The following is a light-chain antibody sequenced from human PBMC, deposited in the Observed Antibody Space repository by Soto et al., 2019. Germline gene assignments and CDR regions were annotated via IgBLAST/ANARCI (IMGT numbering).Light chain of an antibody. CDR1: SSDVGAYNY. CDR3: SSFTSGSTPYV. CDR2: DVS. Sequence: QSALTQPASVSGSPGQSITISCTGTSSDVGAYNYVSWYQQHPGKAPKLMIYDVSIRPSGVSYRFSGSKSVNTASLTISGLQAEDEADYYCSSFTSGSTPYVLGTGT. J-gene: IGLJ1*01. V-gene: IGLV2-14*01.